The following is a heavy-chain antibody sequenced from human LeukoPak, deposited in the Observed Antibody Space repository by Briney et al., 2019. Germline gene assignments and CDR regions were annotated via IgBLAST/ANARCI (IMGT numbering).Heavy chain of an antibody. CDR3: ARSGGFAMIVGWFDP. J-gene: IGHJ5*02. D-gene: IGHD3-22*01. Sequence: ASVKVSCKASGYTFTGYYIHWVRQAPGQGLEWMGWINPNSGGTNYAQKFQGRVTMTRDTSISTAYMELSRLRSDDTAVYYCARSGGFAMIVGWFDPWGQGTLVTVSS. V-gene: IGHV1-2*02. CDR1: GYTFTGYY. CDR2: INPNSGGT.